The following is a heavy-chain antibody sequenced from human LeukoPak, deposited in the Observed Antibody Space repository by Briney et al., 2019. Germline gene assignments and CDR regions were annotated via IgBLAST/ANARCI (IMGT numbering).Heavy chain of an antibody. CDR2: IIPIFGTA. V-gene: IGHV1-69*13. D-gene: IGHD3-10*01. CDR3: AKRYYYGSGSSSPFDY. Sequence: ASVKVSCKSSGGTFSSYAISWVRQAPGQGLEWIGGIIPIFGTANYAQKFQGRVPITADESTSTAYMELSSLRSEDTAVYYCAKRYYYGSGSSSPFDYWGQGTLVTVSS. CDR1: GGTFSSYA. J-gene: IGHJ4*02.